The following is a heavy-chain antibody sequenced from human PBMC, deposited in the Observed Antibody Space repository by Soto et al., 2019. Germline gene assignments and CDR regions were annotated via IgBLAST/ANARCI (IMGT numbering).Heavy chain of an antibody. D-gene: IGHD2-15*01. CDR2: IYYSGST. Sequence: SETLSLTCTVSGGSISSSSYYWGWIRHPPGKGLEWIGSIYYSGSTYYNPSLKSRVTISVDTSKNQFSLKLSSVTAADTAVYYCARHCSGGSCILDYWGQGTLVTVSS. J-gene: IGHJ4*02. CDR3: ARHCSGGSCILDY. V-gene: IGHV4-39*01. CDR1: GGSISSSSYY.